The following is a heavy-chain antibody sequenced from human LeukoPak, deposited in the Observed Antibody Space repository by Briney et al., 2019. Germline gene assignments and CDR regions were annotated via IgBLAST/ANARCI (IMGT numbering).Heavy chain of an antibody. CDR1: GFTFSNYD. J-gene: IGHJ4*02. CDR3: ASSPAYSSSWYAIDN. Sequence: GGSLRLSCAASGFTFSNYDMHWVRQAAGKGLEWVSGIGTAGDTYYPGSVKGRFTISRENAKNSLYLHMNTLSAGDTAVYYCASSPAYSSSWYAIDNWGQGTLVTVSS. V-gene: IGHV3-13*01. D-gene: IGHD6-13*01. CDR2: IGTAGDT.